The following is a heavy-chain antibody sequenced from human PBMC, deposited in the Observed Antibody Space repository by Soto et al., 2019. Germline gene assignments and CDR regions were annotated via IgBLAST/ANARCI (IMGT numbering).Heavy chain of an antibody. J-gene: IGHJ5*02. Sequence: GGSLRLSCAASKFTFSTYSMNWVRQAPGKGLEWVSSISTSGSSIYYADSVKGRFTISRDNGKNSLYLQMNSLRAEDTAPYYCARFGNSNWFDTWGQGTLVTVSS. D-gene: IGHD1-1*01. CDR3: ARFGNSNWFDT. CDR1: KFTFSTYS. V-gene: IGHV3-21*01. CDR2: ISTSGSSI.